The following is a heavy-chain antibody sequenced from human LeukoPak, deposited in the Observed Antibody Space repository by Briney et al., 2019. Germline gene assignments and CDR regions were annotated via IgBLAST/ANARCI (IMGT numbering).Heavy chain of an antibody. CDR3: AKSVGYSSGSFDY. J-gene: IGHJ4*02. D-gene: IGHD6-19*01. V-gene: IGHV3-23*01. CDR1: GFTSSSYA. Sequence: GALRLSCAASGFTSSSYAMSWVRQAPGKGLEWVSAISGSGGSTYYADSVKGRFTISRDNSKNTLYLQMPSLRVDDTAVFYCAKSVGYSSGSFDYCGQGTLVTVSS. CDR2: ISGSGGST.